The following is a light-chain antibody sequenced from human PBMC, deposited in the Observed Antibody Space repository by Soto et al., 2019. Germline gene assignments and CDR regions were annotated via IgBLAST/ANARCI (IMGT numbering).Light chain of an antibody. Sequence: TQSPSSLSASVGDRVTITCRASQSISSYLNWYQQKPGKAPKLLIYAASSLQSGVPSRFSGSGSGTDFTLTISSLQPEDFATYYCQQSYSTPPVTFGGGTKVEIK. CDR2: AAS. J-gene: IGKJ4*01. V-gene: IGKV1-39*01. CDR1: QSISSY. CDR3: QQSYSTPPVT.